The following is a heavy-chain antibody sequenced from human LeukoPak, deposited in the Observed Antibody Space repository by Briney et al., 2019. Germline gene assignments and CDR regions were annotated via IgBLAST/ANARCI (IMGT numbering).Heavy chain of an antibody. CDR2: IHYSGGT. CDR1: GYSLSSAGYY. J-gene: IGHJ4*02. V-gene: IGHV4-61*08. D-gene: IGHD4-17*01. Sequence: PSETLSLTCTVSGYSLSSAGYYWSWIRQPPGKGLEWIGYIHYSGGTKYNPSLKSRVTMSVDTSKNQFSLKVNSVTAADTAVYYCTRGTVTTAYFDYWGQGILVTVSS. CDR3: TRGTVTTAYFDY.